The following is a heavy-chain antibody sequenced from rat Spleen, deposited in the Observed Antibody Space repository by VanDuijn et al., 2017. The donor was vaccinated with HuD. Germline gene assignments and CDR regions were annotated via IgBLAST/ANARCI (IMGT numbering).Heavy chain of an antibody. CDR2: LNKVNSSI. Sequence: EVKLVESGGGLVQPGRSLKLSCVASGFNFTDYWMGWVRQALGKGLEWIKKLNKVNSSIHYSTSLKDKLTYTRDNTHFTQYMQMSTLGSEVTSINYWVRHITSLDSWGPGVMATASS. CDR3: VRHITSLDS. D-gene: IGHD1-10*01. CDR1: GFNFTDYW. V-gene: IGHV4-2*01. J-gene: IGHJ2*01.